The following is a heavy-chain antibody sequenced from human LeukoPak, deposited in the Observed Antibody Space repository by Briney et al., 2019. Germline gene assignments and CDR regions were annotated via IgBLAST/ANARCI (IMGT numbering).Heavy chain of an antibody. CDR1: GFTLDDYG. CDR3: AKEVDCPSDCLFFHS. V-gene: IGHV3-20*01. J-gene: IGHJ4*02. CDR2: INWNGGST. D-gene: IGHD2-21*02. Sequence: GGSLRLSCAASGFTLDDYGMSWVRQAPGKGLEWVSGINWNGGSTGYADSVKGRFTISRDNAKNSLYLQMNSLRAEDTALYHCAKEVDCPSDCLFFHSWGQGTLVTVSS.